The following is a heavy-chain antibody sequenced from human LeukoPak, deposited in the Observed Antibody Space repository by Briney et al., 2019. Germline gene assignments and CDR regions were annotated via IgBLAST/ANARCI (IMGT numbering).Heavy chain of an antibody. CDR3: ARGAKIKGFDY. CDR1: GFTFSSYA. J-gene: IGHJ4*02. V-gene: IGHV3-30-3*01. Sequence: PGGSLRLSCAASGFTFSSYAMHWVRQAPGKGLEWVAVISYDGSNKYYADSVKGRFTISRDNSKNTLYLQMNSLRAEDTAVYYCARGAKIKGFDYWGQGTLVTVSS. CDR2: ISYDGSNK.